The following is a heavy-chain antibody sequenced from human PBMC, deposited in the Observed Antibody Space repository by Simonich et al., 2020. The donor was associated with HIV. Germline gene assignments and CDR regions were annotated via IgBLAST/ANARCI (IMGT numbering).Heavy chain of an antibody. V-gene: IGHV4-34*01. Sequence: QVHLQQWGAGLLKPSETLSLTCAVYGGSFSGYYWNWIRQPPGKGLEWIGEIDHSESTNSNPSLKSRVTISVDTSKNQFSRKLSSVTAADTAVYYCARRSGYDLDYWGQGTLVTVSS. CDR3: ARRSGYDLDY. D-gene: IGHD5-12*01. CDR1: GGSFSGYY. J-gene: IGHJ4*02. CDR2: IDHSEST.